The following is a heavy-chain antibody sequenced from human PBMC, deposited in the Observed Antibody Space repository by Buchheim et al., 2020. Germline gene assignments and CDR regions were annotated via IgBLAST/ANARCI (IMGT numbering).Heavy chain of an antibody. Sequence: VQLVESGGGVVQPGRSLRLSCAASGFTFSSYGMHWVRQAPGKGLEWVAFIRYDGSNKYYADSVKGRFTISRDNSKNTLYLQMNSLRAEDTAVYYCAKDVLMVYATLYYYYGMDVWGQGTT. CDR2: IRYDGSNK. V-gene: IGHV3-30*02. CDR3: AKDVLMVYATLYYYYGMDV. D-gene: IGHD2-8*01. CDR1: GFTFSSYG. J-gene: IGHJ6*02.